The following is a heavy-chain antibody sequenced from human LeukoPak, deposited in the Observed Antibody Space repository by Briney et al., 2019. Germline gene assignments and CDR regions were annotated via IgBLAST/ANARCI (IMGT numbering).Heavy chain of an antibody. V-gene: IGHV3-23*01. CDR2: IIGSGGST. CDR3: AKSYGDYVGLRDY. Sequence: GGSLRLSCAASGFTFSNYAMSWVRQAPGKGLEWVSGIIGSGGSTYYADSVKGRFTISRDNSKNTLYLQMNSLRAEDTAVYYCAKSYGDYVGLRDYWGQGTLVTVSS. J-gene: IGHJ4*02. D-gene: IGHD4-17*01. CDR1: GFTFSNYA.